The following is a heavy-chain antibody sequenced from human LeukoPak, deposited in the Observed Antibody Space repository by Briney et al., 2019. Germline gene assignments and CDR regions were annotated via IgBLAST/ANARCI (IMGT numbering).Heavy chain of an antibody. D-gene: IGHD3-10*01. J-gene: IGHJ4*02. CDR1: GGSFSGYY. CDR2: INHSGST. Sequence: PSETLSLTCAVYGGSFSGYYWSWIRQPPGKGLEWIGEINHSGSTNYNPSLKSRVTISVDTSKNQFSLKLSSVTAADTAVYYCARRVLTMVRGSDYFDYWGQGTLVTVSS. V-gene: IGHV4-34*01. CDR3: ARRVLTMVRGSDYFDY.